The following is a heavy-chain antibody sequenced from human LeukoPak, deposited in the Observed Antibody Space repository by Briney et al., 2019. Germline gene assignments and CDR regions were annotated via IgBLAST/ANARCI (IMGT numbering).Heavy chain of an antibody. CDR2: IYSGGST. J-gene: IGHJ3*02. CDR3: AREEQTYYYDSSGYRTSVAFDI. V-gene: IGHV3-66*01. D-gene: IGHD3-22*01. Sequence: GGSLRLSCAASEFSVGSNYMTWVRQAPGKGLEWVSLIYSGGSTYYADSVKGRFTISRDNSKNTLYLQMNSLRAEDTAVYYCAREEQTYYYDSSGYRTSVAFDIWGQGTMVTVSS. CDR1: EFSVGSNY.